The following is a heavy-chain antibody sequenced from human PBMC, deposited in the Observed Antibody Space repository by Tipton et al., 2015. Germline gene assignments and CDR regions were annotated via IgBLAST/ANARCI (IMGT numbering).Heavy chain of an antibody. J-gene: IGHJ3*02. V-gene: IGHV4-61*01. Sequence: TLSLTCTVSGGSVSSGSYYWSWVRQPPGKGLEWIGHIYYSGNTNYNPSLKSRVTMSVDTSKNLFSLNLRSVTAADTAVYYCAVPMTHGNDAFDIWGQGTMVTVSS. CDR1: GGSVSSGSYY. CDR2: IYYSGNT. CDR3: AVPMTHGNDAFDI. D-gene: IGHD2-2*01.